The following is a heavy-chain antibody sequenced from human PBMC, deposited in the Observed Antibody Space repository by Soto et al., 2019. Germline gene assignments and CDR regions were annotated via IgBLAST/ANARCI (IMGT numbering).Heavy chain of an antibody. CDR1: GYTFTSYY. J-gene: IGHJ6*03. CDR3: ASSYYYYYMDV. CDR2: INPSGGST. Sequence: ASVRVSWKASGYTFTSYYMHWVRQAPGQGLEWMGIINPSGGSTSYAQKFQGRVTMTRDTSTSTVYMELSSLRSEDTAVYYCASSYYYYYMDVWGKGTTVTVSS. V-gene: IGHV1-46*03.